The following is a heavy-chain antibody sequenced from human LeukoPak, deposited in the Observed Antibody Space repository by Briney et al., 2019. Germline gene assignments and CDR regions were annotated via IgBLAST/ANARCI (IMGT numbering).Heavy chain of an antibody. CDR2: INHSGST. D-gene: IGHD6-19*01. CDR1: GGSFSGYY. J-gene: IGHJ4*02. CDR3: ASIRRSSGWLALDY. V-gene: IGHV4-34*01. Sequence: PSETLSLTCAVYGGSFSGYYWSWIRQPPGKGLEWIGEINHSGSTNYNPSLKSRVTISVDTSKNQFSLKLSSVTAADTAVYYCASIRRSSGWLALDYWGQGTLVTVSS.